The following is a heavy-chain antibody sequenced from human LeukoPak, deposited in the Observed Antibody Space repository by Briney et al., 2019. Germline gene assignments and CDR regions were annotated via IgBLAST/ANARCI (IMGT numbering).Heavy chain of an antibody. V-gene: IGHV1-46*01. Sequence: ASVKVSCKASGYTFTNYYIQWVRQAPGQGLEWMGIINPSGGGTSYAQGFQGRVTMTRDTSTSTVYMALSSLTSEDTAVYYCARWIVGDTTSDYWGQGTLVTVSS. CDR2: INPSGGGT. CDR1: GYTFTNYY. D-gene: IGHD1-26*01. J-gene: IGHJ4*02. CDR3: ARWIVGDTTSDY.